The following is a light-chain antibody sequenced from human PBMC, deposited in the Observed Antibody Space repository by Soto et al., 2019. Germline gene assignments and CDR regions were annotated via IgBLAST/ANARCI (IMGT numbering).Light chain of an antibody. J-gene: IGKJ1*01. CDR3: QQYDDWPPWT. V-gene: IGKV3D-15*01. Sequence: DIVMTQSPATMSVSPGERVTLSCRASQSVNTNLAWYQQKPGQAPRLLIYGASTRATGIPARFSGSGSGTEFTLTITSLQSEDFALYYCQQYDDWPPWTFGQGTKVEV. CDR2: GAS. CDR1: QSVNTN.